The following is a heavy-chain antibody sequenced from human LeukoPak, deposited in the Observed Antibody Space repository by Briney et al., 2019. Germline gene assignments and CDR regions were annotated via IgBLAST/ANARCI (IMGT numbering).Heavy chain of an antibody. D-gene: IGHD1-26*01. CDR3: AREYSGSYYNGCFDY. CDR2: IRYDGSNK. V-gene: IGHV3-30*02. CDR1: GFTFSSYG. Sequence: GGSLRLSCAASGFTFSSYGMHWVRQAPGKGLEWVAFIRYDGSNKYYADSVKGRFTISRDNSKNTLYLQMNSLRAEDTAVYYCAREYSGSYYNGCFDYWGQGTLVTVSS. J-gene: IGHJ4*02.